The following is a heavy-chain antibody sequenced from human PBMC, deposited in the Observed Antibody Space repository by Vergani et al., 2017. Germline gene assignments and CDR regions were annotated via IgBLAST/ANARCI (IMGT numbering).Heavy chain of an antibody. CDR1: GYTFTSYY. CDR3: TRGWYYVSIAYWAY. J-gene: IGHJ4*02. V-gene: IGHV1-46*03. CDR2: INPSGGST. Sequence: QVQLVQSGAELKKPGASVKVSCKASGYTFTSYYMNWVRQAPGQGLEWMGIINPSGGSTGYARKFQGRVTMTRDTSTSTVYMELRSLRFEDTAVYYCTRGWYYVSIAYWAYWGQGTLVTVSS. D-gene: IGHD3-22*01.